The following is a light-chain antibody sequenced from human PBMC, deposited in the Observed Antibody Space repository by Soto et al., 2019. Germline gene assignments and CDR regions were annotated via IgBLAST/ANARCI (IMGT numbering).Light chain of an antibody. V-gene: IGLV2-14*01. J-gene: IGLJ1*01. CDR2: DVR. Sequence: QSALTQPASVSGSPGQSITISCTGTSSDVGGSSYVSWYQQHPGKAPKLMIYDVRNRPSGISNRFSGSKSGNTASLTISGLQAEDEAEYYCSSYTSSGTRYVFGTGTKVTVL. CDR1: SSDVGGSSY. CDR3: SSYTSSGTRYV.